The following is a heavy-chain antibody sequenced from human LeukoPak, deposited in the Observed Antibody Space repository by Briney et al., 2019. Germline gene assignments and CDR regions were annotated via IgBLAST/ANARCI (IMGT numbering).Heavy chain of an antibody. CDR3: ARGYCSGGSCYYYYMDV. CDR1: GYTFTSYD. V-gene: IGHV1-8*01. CDR2: MNPNSGNT. Sequence: GASVKVSCKASGYTFTSYDLNWVRQATGQGLEWMGWMNPNSGNTGYAQKFQGRVTMTRNTSISTAYMDLSSLRSEDTAVYYCARGYCSGGSCYYYYMDVWGKGTTVTVSS. D-gene: IGHD2-15*01. J-gene: IGHJ6*03.